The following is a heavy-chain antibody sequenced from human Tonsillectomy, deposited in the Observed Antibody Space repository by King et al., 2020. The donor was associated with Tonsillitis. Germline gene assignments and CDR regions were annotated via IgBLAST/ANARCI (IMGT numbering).Heavy chain of an antibody. CDR1: GYTFTSYD. V-gene: IGHV1-8*01. CDR2: MYPNSGNT. CDR3: ARGTSSSRGFRFDP. J-gene: IGHJ5*02. D-gene: IGHD6-6*01. Sequence: VQLVQSGAEVKKPGASVKVSCKASGYTFTSYDINWVRQATGQGLEWMGWMYPNSGNTGYAQKFQGRVTMTRNTSISTAYMELSSLRSEDTAGYYCARGTSSSRGFRFDPWGQGTLVTVSS.